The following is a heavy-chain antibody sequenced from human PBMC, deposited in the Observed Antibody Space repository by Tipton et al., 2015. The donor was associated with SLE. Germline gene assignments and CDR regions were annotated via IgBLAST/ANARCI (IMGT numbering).Heavy chain of an antibody. CDR2: ISYDGSNK. Sequence: SLRLSCVASGFTFSNYAMHWVRQAPGKGLEWVAVISYDGSNKYYADSVKGRFTISRDNSKNTLYLQMNSLRAEDTAVYYCAREGSSSSPGLVDPWGQGTLVTVSS. D-gene: IGHD6-13*01. J-gene: IGHJ5*02. V-gene: IGHV3-30*04. CDR3: AREGSSSSPGLVDP. CDR1: GFTFSNYA.